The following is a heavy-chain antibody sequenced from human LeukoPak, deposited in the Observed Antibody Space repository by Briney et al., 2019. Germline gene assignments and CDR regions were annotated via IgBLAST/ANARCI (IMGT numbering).Heavy chain of an antibody. CDR3: AKKQTVVSPGNYFDY. Sequence: GGSLRLPCAASGFTFSSYAMSWVRQAPGKGLEWVSAISGSGGSTYYADSVKGRFTISRDNSKNTLYLQMNSLRAEDTAIYYCAKKQTVVSPGNYFDYWGQGTLVTVSS. CDR1: GFTFSSYA. J-gene: IGHJ4*02. V-gene: IGHV3-23*01. CDR2: ISGSGGST. D-gene: IGHD4-23*01.